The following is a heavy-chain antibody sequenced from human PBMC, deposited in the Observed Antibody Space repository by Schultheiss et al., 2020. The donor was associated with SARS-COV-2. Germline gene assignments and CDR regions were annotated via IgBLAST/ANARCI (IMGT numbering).Heavy chain of an antibody. CDR2: IYHSGST. D-gene: IGHD4-17*01. CDR3: ARVGDDYGDYVPHWFDP. Sequence: SETLSLTCTVSGGSISSYYWSWIRQPPGKGLEWIGSIYHSGSTYYNPSLKSRVTISVDTSKNQFSLKLSSVTAADTAVYYCARVGDDYGDYVPHWFDPWGQGTLVTVSS. V-gene: IGHV4-39*07. CDR1: GGSISSYY. J-gene: IGHJ5*02.